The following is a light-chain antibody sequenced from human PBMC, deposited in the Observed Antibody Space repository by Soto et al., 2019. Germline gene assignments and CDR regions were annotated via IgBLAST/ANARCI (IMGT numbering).Light chain of an antibody. CDR1: QSVSSY. Sequence: EIVLTQSPTALSLSPGEIATLSCRASQSVSSYLACYQQEPGQAPRLLFYDASNRATGIPARFSGSGSGTDFTLTISILEPEDFAVYYCQQRSNWPWTFGQGTKVDI. CDR3: QQRSNWPWT. V-gene: IGKV3-11*01. J-gene: IGKJ1*01. CDR2: DAS.